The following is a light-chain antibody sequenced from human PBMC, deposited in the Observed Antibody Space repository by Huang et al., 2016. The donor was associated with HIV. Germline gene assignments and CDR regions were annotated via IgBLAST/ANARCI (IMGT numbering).Light chain of an antibody. Sequence: DIVLTQSPATLSLSPGQRATLSCRASQNINNYLVWYQQKPGQAPRVLIYDSFNRAIGIPARFSGSGAGTDFTLTINTLEPEDFAVYYCQQRGAWPLTFGGGTKVEIK. CDR3: QQRGAWPLT. CDR1: QNINNY. CDR2: DSF. V-gene: IGKV3-11*01. J-gene: IGKJ4*01.